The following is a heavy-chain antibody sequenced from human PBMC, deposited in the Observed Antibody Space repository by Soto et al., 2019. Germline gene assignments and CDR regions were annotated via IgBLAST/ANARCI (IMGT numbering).Heavy chain of an antibody. CDR2: ISYDGSNK. V-gene: IGHV3-30*18. CDR1: GFTFSSYG. D-gene: IGHD6-13*01. Sequence: GGSLRLSCAASGFTFSSYGMHWVRQAPGKGLEWVAVISYDGSNKYYADSVKGRFTISRDNSKNTLYLQMNSLRAEDTAVYYCAKGGKIAAAGLFDYWGQGTPVTVSS. J-gene: IGHJ4*02. CDR3: AKGGKIAAAGLFDY.